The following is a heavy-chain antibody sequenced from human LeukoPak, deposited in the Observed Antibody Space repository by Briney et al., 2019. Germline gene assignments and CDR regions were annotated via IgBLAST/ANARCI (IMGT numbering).Heavy chain of an antibody. J-gene: IGHJ3*02. CDR2: IYSGGST. D-gene: IGHD3-10*01. CDR3: AIMYGSGSYYNDDAFDI. CDR1: GFTVSSNY. V-gene: IGHV3-53*01. Sequence: GGSLRLSCAASGFTVSSNYMSWVRQAPGKGLEWVSVIYSGGSTYYADSVKGRFTISRDNSKSTLYLQMNSLRAEDTAVYYCAIMYGSGSYYNDDAFDIWGQGTMVTVSS.